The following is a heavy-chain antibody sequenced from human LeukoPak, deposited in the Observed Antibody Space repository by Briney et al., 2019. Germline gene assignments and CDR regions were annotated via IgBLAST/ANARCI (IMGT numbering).Heavy chain of an antibody. V-gene: IGHV1-2*04. J-gene: IGHJ6*02. Sequence: ASVKVSRKASGYTLTGYYMHWVRQAPGQGLEWMGWINPNSGGTNYAQKFQGWVTMTRDTSISTAYMELSRLRSDDTAVYYCARGDLINCSGGSCYSSVPERGPYYYYGMDVWGQGTTVTVSS. CDR1: GYTLTGYY. CDR2: INPNSGGT. CDR3: ARGDLINCSGGSCYSSVPERGPYYYYGMDV. D-gene: IGHD2-15*01.